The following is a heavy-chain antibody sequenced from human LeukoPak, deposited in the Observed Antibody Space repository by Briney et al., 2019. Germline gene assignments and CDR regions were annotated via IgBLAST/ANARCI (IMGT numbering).Heavy chain of an antibody. Sequence: PSETLSLTCTVSGDSINNYYWSWIRQPPGKGLEWIGYIYYTGSTHYNPSLKSRVTISVDTSKNQFSLKLSSVTAADTAVYYCARDDSSAYYLDYWGQGTLVTVSS. J-gene: IGHJ4*02. CDR3: ARDDSSAYYLDY. V-gene: IGHV4-59*01. CDR2: IYYTGST. D-gene: IGHD3-22*01. CDR1: GDSINNYY.